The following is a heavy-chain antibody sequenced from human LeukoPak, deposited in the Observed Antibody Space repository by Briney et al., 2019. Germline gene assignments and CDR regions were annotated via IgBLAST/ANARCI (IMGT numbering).Heavy chain of an antibody. CDR3: ARRRQADY. CDR1: GYSFSTYW. V-gene: IGHV5-51*01. CDR2: IYPGDSDA. Sequence: GESLKISFQGSGYSFSTYWIGWVRQLLGKGLEWMGIIYPGDSDARYSPSFQGQVTISADKSISTAYLQWSSLKASDTAVYYCARRRQADYWGQGTLVTVSS. J-gene: IGHJ4*02.